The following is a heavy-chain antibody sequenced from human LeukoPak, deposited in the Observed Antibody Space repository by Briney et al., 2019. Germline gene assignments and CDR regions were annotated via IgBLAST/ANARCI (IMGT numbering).Heavy chain of an antibody. D-gene: IGHD6-13*01. CDR3: ARGPYSSSLGGIDY. V-gene: IGHV4-4*07. CDR2: IYTSGST. Sequence: PSETLSLTCTVSGCSISSYYWSWIRQPAGKGLEWIGRIYTSGSTNYNPSLKSRVTMSVDTSKNQFSLKLSSVTAADTAVYYCARGPYSSSLGGIDYWGQGTLVTVSS. CDR1: GCSISSYY. J-gene: IGHJ4*02.